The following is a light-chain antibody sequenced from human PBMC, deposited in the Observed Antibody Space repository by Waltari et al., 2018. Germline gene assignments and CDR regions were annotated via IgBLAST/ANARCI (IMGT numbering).Light chain of an antibody. J-gene: IGKJ1*01. CDR2: WAS. V-gene: IGKV4-1*01. Sequence: DIVMTQSPDSLAVSLGERATINCKPSQTVLSSANNKNYLTWYQHKPGQPPKLLISWASIRESGVPDRVTGSGSGTDFTLTISSLQAEDVAVYYCQQHYTTPWTFGQGTKVEIK. CDR1: QTVLSSANNKNY. CDR3: QQHYTTPWT.